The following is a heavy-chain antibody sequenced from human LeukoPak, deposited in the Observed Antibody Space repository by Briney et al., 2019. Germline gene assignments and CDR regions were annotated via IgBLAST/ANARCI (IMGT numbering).Heavy chain of an antibody. D-gene: IGHD5-18*01. Sequence: SETLSLTCTVSGGSISSGGYYWSWIRQHPGKGLEWIGYIYYSGSTYYNPSLKSRVAISVDTSKNQFSLKLSSVTAADTAVYYCAREEGYSYGLDYWGQGTLVTVSS. J-gene: IGHJ4*02. CDR1: GGSISSGGYY. CDR3: AREEGYSYGLDY. V-gene: IGHV4-31*03. CDR2: IYYSGST.